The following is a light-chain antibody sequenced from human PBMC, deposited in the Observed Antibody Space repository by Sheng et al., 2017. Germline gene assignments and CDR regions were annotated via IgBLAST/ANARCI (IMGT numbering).Light chain of an antibody. Sequence: EIVLTQSPGTLSVSPGERATLSCRASQSFSSSYLTWYQQKPGQAPRLLIYGASSRATGIPDRFSGSGSGTDFTLTISRLEPEDFAVYYCQQYNNRPHYTFGQGTKLEIK. CDR1: QSFSSSY. CDR2: GAS. CDR3: QQYNNRPHYT. V-gene: IGKV3-20*01. J-gene: IGKJ2*01.